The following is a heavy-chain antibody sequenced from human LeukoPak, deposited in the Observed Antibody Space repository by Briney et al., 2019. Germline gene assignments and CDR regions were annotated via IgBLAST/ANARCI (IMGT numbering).Heavy chain of an antibody. Sequence: GSLRLSCVVSGFDFSGFSMSWVRQTPGKGLEWIGEINHSGTTNYNPSLKSRVTMSVDTSKDQFSLKLMSVTAADTGVYYCARRRKVVRAGFDYWGQGTRVIVSS. D-gene: IGHD2-21*01. V-gene: IGHV4-34*01. CDR1: GFDFSGFS. CDR3: ARRRKVVRAGFDY. CDR2: INHSGTT. J-gene: IGHJ4*02.